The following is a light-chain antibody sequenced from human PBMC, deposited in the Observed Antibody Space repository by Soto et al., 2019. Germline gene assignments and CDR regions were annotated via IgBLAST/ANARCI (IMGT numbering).Light chain of an antibody. CDR3: SSYAGGNIV. CDR2: EVS. J-gene: IGLJ2*01. V-gene: IGLV2-8*01. CDR1: SRDVGAYNY. Sequence: QSALTQPPSASGSPGQSVTISCTGTSRDVGAYNYVSWYQQHPGKAPKLMIYEVSKRPSGVPDRFSGSKSDNTASLTVSGLQAEDDADYYCSSYAGGNIVFGGGTQLTVL.